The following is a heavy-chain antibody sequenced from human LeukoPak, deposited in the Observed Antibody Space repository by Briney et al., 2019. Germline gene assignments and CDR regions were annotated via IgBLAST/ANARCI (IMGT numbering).Heavy chain of an antibody. CDR2: MNPNRGNT. D-gene: IGHD2-2*01. J-gene: IGHJ4*02. CDR3: ARGGVVPAAASEDY. CDR1: GYTFTSYD. V-gene: IGHV1-8*03. Sequence: ASVKVSCKASGYTFTSYDINWVRQATGQGLEWMGWMNPNRGNTGYAQKFQGRVTITRNTSISTAYMELSSLRSEDTAVYYCARGGVVPAAASEDYWGQGTLVTVSS.